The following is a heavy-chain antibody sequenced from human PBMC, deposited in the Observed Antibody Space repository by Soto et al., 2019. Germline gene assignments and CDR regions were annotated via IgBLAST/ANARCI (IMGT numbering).Heavy chain of an antibody. J-gene: IGHJ6*02. V-gene: IGHV1-69*12. CDR1: GGTFSSYA. CDR2: IIPIFGTA. CDR3: ARGTPRIAVATGGYYYYGMDV. D-gene: IGHD6-19*01. Sequence: QVQLVQSGAEVKKPGSSVKVSCKASGGTFSSYAISWVRQAPGQGLEWMGGIIPIFGTANYAQKFQGRVTIPADESTGTAYMELSTLRSEDTAVYYCARGTPRIAVATGGYYYYGMDVWGQGTTVTVSS.